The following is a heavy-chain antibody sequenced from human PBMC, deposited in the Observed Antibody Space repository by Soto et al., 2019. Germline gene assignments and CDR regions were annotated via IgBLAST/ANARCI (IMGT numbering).Heavy chain of an antibody. Sequence: EVQLVESGGGLVKPGGSLRLSCAASGFTFSSYSMNWVRQAPGKGLEWVSSISSSSSYIYYADSVKGRFTISRDNAKNSLYLQMNSLRAEDTAVYYCARDYSSGWSYYFYYWGQGTLVTVSS. CDR2: ISSSSSYI. V-gene: IGHV3-21*01. CDR1: GFTFSSYS. J-gene: IGHJ4*02. D-gene: IGHD6-19*01. CDR3: ARDYSSGWSYYFYY.